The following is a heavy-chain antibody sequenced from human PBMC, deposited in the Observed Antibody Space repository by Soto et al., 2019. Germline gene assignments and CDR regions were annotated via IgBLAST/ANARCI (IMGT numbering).Heavy chain of an antibody. CDR2: IDPSDSYT. CDR3: ASLKTSGSYGLDV. CDR1: GYHFTSYL. D-gene: IGHD6-19*01. Sequence: GESLNISCQSSGYHFTSYLVILVRQMPGKGLEWMGRIDPSDSYTYYSPSFQGHVTISADKSISTAYLQWNSLKASDTAMNYCASLKTSGSYGLDVWGQGTTVTFSS. V-gene: IGHV5-10-1*01. J-gene: IGHJ6*02.